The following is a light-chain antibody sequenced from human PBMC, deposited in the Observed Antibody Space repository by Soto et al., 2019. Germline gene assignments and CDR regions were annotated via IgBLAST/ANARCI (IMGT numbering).Light chain of an antibody. CDR2: AAS. Sequence: DIPMTQSPSSLSASVGDRVTITCRASQSISSHLNWYQQKPGKAPKLLIYAASNLESGVPSRFSGSGSGTDFTLTISSLQPEDFATYYCQQSYSTPPMYTFGQGTKLEIK. CDR3: QQSYSTPPMYT. CDR1: QSISSH. V-gene: IGKV1-39*01. J-gene: IGKJ2*01.